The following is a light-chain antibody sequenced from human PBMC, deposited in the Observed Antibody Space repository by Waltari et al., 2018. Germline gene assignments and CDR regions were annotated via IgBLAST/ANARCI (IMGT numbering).Light chain of an antibody. Sequence: SYDLTQPSSVSVAPGQTATITCSGRTVGNTEFNWYQKKTGLSPVLVRYEVSLRASGIPERFSGSNSANTATLIIREAQVVDEAEYYCQVWHSSTAVFGGGTKLTVL. V-gene: IGLV3-1*01. CDR2: EVS. CDR1: TVGNTE. J-gene: IGLJ2*01. CDR3: QVWHSSTAV.